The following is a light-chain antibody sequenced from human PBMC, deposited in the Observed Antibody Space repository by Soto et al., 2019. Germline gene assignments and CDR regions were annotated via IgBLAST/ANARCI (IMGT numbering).Light chain of an antibody. V-gene: IGKV3-20*01. Sequence: EIVLTQSPGTLSLSPGEGATLSCRASQSISSNFLAWYQQKRGQAPRLLIHGASNRATGIPDRFSGSGSGTDFTLTVSRLEPEDFAVYYCHQYGSSPRTFGPGTKVDIK. J-gene: IGKJ1*01. CDR2: GAS. CDR3: HQYGSSPRT. CDR1: QSISSNF.